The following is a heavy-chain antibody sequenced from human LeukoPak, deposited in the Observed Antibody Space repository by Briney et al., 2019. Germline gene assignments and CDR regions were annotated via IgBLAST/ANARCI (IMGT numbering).Heavy chain of an antibody. D-gene: IGHD2-21*02. CDR2: ISYDGSNK. V-gene: IGHV3-30*04. J-gene: IGHJ4*02. Sequence: GGSLRLSCAASEFTFSSYAMHWVRQAPGKGLEWVAVISYDGSNKYYADSVKGRFTISRDNSKNTLYLQMNSLRAEDTAVYYCATACGGDCYSDYWGQGTLVTVSS. CDR1: EFTFSSYA. CDR3: ATACGGDCYSDY.